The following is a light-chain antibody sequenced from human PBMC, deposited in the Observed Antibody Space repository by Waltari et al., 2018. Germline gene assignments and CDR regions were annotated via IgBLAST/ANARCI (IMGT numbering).Light chain of an antibody. J-gene: IGLJ3*02. Sequence: QSVLTQPPSASGTPGQRVTISCSGSSSNIGPYYLSWYQQLPGTAPKLLIYRNNQWPSGVPDRFSGSKSGTSASLAISGLRSEDEADYYCATWDDSLTAWVFGGGTKLTVL. CDR3: ATWDDSLTAWV. CDR1: SSNIGPYY. V-gene: IGLV1-47*01. CDR2: RNN.